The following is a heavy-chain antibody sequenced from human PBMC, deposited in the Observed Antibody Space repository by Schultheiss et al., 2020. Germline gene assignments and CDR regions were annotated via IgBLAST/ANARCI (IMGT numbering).Heavy chain of an antibody. D-gene: IGHD4-17*01. CDR2: ISYDGSNK. V-gene: IGHV3-30-3*01. CDR3: ARAVDYGDLHYFDY. CDR1: GFTFSSYA. J-gene: IGHJ4*02. Sequence: GGSLRLSCAASGFTFSSYAMHWVRQAPGKGLEWVAVISYDGSNKYYADSVKGRFTISRDNSKNTLYLQMNSLRAEDTAVYYCARAVDYGDLHYFDYWGQGTLVNVYS.